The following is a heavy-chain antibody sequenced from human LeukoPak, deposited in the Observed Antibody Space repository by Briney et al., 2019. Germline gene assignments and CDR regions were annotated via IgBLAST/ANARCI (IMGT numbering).Heavy chain of an antibody. CDR1: GGSISSGSYY. J-gene: IGHJ3*02. CDR2: IYTSGST. V-gene: IGHV4-61*02. CDR3: ARAPLGPDAFDI. Sequence: SETLSLTCTVSGGSISSGSYYWSWIRQPAGKGLEWIGRIYTSGSTNYNPSLKSRVTISVDTSKNQFSLKLSSVTAADTAVYYCARAPLGPDAFDIWGQGTMVIVSS.